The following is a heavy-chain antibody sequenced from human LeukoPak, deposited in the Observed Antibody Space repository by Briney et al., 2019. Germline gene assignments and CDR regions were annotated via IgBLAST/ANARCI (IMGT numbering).Heavy chain of an antibody. J-gene: IGHJ4*02. CDR3: ARSDTAMVLGFDY. CDR2: INPNSGGT. V-gene: IGHV1-2*02. Sequence: GASVKVSCRASGYTFTSYGISWVRQAPGQGLEWMGWINPNSGGTNYAQKFQGRVTMTRDTSISTAYMELSRLRSDDTAVYYCARSDTAMVLGFDYWGQGTLVTISS. CDR1: GYTFTSYG. D-gene: IGHD5-18*01.